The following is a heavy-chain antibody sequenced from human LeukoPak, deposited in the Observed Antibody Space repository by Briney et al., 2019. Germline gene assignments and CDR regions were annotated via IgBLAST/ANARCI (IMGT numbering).Heavy chain of an antibody. Sequence: SETLSLTCTVSGGSISSYYWSWIRQPPGKGLEWIGYISSSGSTNYNPSLKSRVTISVDTSNNQFSLKLSSVTAADTAVYYCARDLLNEGNHLDYWGQGTLVTVSS. V-gene: IGHV4-4*08. J-gene: IGHJ4*02. CDR1: GGSISSYY. D-gene: IGHD4-23*01. CDR2: ISSSGST. CDR3: ARDLLNEGNHLDY.